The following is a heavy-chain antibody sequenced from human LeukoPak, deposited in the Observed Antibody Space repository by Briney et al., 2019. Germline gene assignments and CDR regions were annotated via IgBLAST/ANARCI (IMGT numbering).Heavy chain of an antibody. D-gene: IGHD5-24*01. CDR3: ANLQAAGFDY. J-gene: IGHJ4*02. V-gene: IGHV3-53*05. CDR2: IYSGGST. CDR1: GFTVNTNY. Sequence: GGSLRLSCAASGFTVNTNYMSWVRQAPGKGLEWVSVIYSGGSTYYADSVKGRFTISRDNSKNTLYLQMNNLRAEDTAVYYCANLQAAGFDYWGQGTLVIVSS.